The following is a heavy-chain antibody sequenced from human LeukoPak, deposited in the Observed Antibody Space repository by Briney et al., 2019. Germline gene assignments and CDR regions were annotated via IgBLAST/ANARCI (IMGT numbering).Heavy chain of an antibody. CDR1: GFTFSTFA. CDR2: IFPSGGEI. D-gene: IGHD3-22*01. Sequence: GGSLRLSCAASGFTFSTFAMIWVRQPPGKGLEWVSSIFPSGGEIHYADSVRGRFTISRDNSKSTLSLQMNSLRAEDTAVYYCARVGYYYDFDYWGQGTLVTVSS. V-gene: IGHV3-23*01. J-gene: IGHJ4*02. CDR3: ARVGYYYDFDY.